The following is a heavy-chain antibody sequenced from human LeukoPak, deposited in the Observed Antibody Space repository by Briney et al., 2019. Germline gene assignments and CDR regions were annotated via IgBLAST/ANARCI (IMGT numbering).Heavy chain of an antibody. D-gene: IGHD1-26*01. CDR1: GFTFSSYS. J-gene: IGHJ6*02. CDR2: ISSSSSYI. Sequence: SGGSLRLSCAASGFTFSSYSMNWVRQAPGKGLEWVSSISSSSSYIYYADSVKGRFTISRDNAKNSLYLQMNSLRAEDTAVYYCARDRAGELQGYYYYYGMDVWGQGTTVTVSS. V-gene: IGHV3-21*01. CDR3: ARDRAGELQGYYYYYGMDV.